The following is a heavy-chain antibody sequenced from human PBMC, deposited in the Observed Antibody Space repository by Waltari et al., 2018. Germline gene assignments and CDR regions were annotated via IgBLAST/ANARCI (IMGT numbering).Heavy chain of an antibody. Sequence: EVQLVESGGGLVQPGGSLRLSCAASGFTFSSYEMNWVRQAPGKGLEWVSYISSSGNTIDYADSVKGRVTISRDNAKNSLYLQINSLRAEDTAVYYCARGRGYSYGYTDYWGQGTLVTVSS. V-gene: IGHV3-48*03. CDR1: GFTFSSYE. J-gene: IGHJ4*02. CDR3: ARGRGYSYGYTDY. CDR2: ISSSGNTI. D-gene: IGHD5-18*01.